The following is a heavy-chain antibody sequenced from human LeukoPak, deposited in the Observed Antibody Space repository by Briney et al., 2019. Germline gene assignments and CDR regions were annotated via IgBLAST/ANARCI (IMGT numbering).Heavy chain of an antibody. J-gene: IGHJ6*02. Sequence: GASVKVSCKASGYTFTGYYMHWVRQAPGQGLEWMGWINPNSGGTNYAQKFQGRVTMTRDTSISTAYMELSRLRSDDTAVYYCAREWVVVTGRVDAAGMDVWGQGTTVTVSS. CDR3: AREWVVVTGRVDAAGMDV. CDR1: GYTFTGYY. V-gene: IGHV1-2*02. D-gene: IGHD2-15*01. CDR2: INPNSGGT.